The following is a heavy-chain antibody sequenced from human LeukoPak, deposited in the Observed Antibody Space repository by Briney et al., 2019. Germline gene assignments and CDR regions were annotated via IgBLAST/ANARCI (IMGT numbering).Heavy chain of an antibody. J-gene: IGHJ4*02. D-gene: IGHD3-22*01. CDR3: ARVVYYDSSGYYV. V-gene: IGHV3-9*01. CDR2: ISWNSGSI. CDR1: GFTFDDYA. Sequence: GGSLRLSCAASGFTFDDYAMHWVRQAPGKGLEWVSGISWNSGSIGYADSVKGRFTISRDNAKNSLYLQMNSLRAEDTAVYYCARVVYYDSSGYYVWGQGTLVTVSS.